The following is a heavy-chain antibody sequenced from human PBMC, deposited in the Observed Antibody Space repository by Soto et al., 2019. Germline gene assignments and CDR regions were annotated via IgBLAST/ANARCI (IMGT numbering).Heavy chain of an antibody. CDR1: GFTFSNTW. CDR3: TTIPLGYCSSTSCYSYFDY. Sequence: VGSLRLSCAASGFTFSNTWMNWVRQAPGKGLEWVGRIQSKTDGGTTDYAAPVKGRFTISRDDSKNTLYLQMNSLKTEDTAVYYCTTIPLGYCSSTSCYSYFDYWGQGTLVTVSS. J-gene: IGHJ4*02. CDR2: IQSKTDGGTT. V-gene: IGHV3-15*07. D-gene: IGHD2-2*01.